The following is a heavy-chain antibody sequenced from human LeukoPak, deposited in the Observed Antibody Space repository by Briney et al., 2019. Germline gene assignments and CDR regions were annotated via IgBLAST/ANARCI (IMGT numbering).Heavy chain of an antibody. V-gene: IGHV1-2*02. CDR3: ARDWVEDPVGY. CDR1: GYTFTGYY. CDR2: INPNSGGT. Sequence: GASVKVSCKASGYTFTGYYMHWVRQAPGQGLEWMGWINPNSGGTNHAQKFQGRVTMTRDTSISTAYMELSRLRSDDTAVYYCARDWVEDPVGYWGQGTLVTVSS. J-gene: IGHJ4*02. D-gene: IGHD2-15*01.